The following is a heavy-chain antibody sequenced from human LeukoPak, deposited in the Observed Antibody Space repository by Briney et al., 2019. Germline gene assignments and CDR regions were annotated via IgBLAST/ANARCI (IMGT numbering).Heavy chain of an antibody. CDR3: ASLPLLSGSYYIDY. V-gene: IGHV4-31*11. J-gene: IGHJ4*02. Sequence: KPSQTLSLTCAVSGGSISSGGYRWTWIRQYPGKGLEWIGYINYSGSTYYNPSLKSRVTISVDTSKNQFSLKLSSVTAADAAVYYCASLPLLSGSYYIDYWGQGTLVTVSS. CDR1: GGSISSGGYR. CDR2: INYSGST. D-gene: IGHD1-26*01.